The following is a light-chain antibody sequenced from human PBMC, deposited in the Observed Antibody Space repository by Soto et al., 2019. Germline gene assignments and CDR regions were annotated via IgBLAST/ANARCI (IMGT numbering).Light chain of an antibody. CDR3: QQLRMYPST. Sequence: DIQMTQSPSTLSASVGDRVTITCRASQSISTYLNWYQQKPGKAPELMIYAASSLQSGVPSRFSGSGSGTDFTLTISSLQPEDFATYYCQQLRMYPSTFGGGTKVDIK. J-gene: IGKJ4*01. CDR2: AAS. CDR1: QSISTY. V-gene: IGKV1-39*01.